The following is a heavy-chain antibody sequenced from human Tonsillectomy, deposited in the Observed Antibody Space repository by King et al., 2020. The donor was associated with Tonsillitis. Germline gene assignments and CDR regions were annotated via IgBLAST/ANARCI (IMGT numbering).Heavy chain of an antibody. D-gene: IGHD2-8*01. CDR3: ARKVAVGCTLDY. CDR1: GFTFSSYA. CDR2: ISYDGSNK. V-gene: IGHV3-30*04. J-gene: IGHJ4*02. Sequence: VQLVESGGGVVQPGRSLRLSCAASGFTFSSYAMHWVRQAPGKGLEWVAVISYDGSNKYYADSVKGRFTISRDNSKNTLYLQMNSLRAEDTAVYYCARKVAVGCTLDYWGQGTLVTVSS.